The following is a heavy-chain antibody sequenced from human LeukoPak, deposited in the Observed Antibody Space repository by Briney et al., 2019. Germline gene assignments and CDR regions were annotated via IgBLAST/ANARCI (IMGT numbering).Heavy chain of an antibody. Sequence: ASVKVSCKASGFTFTSSAMQWVRQARGQRLEWIGWIVVGSGNTNYAQKFQERVTITRDMSTSTAYMELSSLRSEDTAVYYCAAVGFSYYDSSGYYLRTTDYWGQGTLVTVSS. CDR3: AAVGFSYYDSSGYYLRTTDY. CDR1: GFTFTSSA. J-gene: IGHJ4*02. D-gene: IGHD3-22*01. CDR2: IVVGSGNT. V-gene: IGHV1-58*02.